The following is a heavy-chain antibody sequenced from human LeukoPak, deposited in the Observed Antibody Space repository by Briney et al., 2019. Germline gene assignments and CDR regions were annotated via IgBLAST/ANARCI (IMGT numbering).Heavy chain of an antibody. CDR3: AKYDNGGIDY. CDR1: GFTFRNYA. Sequence: PGGSLRLSCAASGFTFRNYAMSWVRQAPGKGLEWISAIRGSGSDTFYADSVKGWFTVARDNSRNTVYLQMSSLRADDTAVYYCAKYDNGGIDYWGQGTLVTVSS. D-gene: IGHD4-23*01. CDR2: IRGSGSDT. J-gene: IGHJ4*02. V-gene: IGHV3-23*01.